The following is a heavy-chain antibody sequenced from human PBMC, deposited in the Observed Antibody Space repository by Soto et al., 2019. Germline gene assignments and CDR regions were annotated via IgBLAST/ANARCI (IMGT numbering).Heavy chain of an antibody. CDR1: GFTFSSYW. CDR2: IKKDESKT. CDR3: ARDVSPGSSSWYFDAFDL. J-gene: IGHJ3*01. V-gene: IGHV3-7*05. Sequence: EERLVESGGGLVQPGGSLRLSCAASGFTFSSYWMTWVRQAPGKGLEWVANIKKDESKTSYLDSVRGRFTIARDNAKHSLYLQMDSLRADHTAPYYCARDVSPGSSSWYFDAFDLWGQGTMVTVSS. D-gene: IGHD6-13*01.